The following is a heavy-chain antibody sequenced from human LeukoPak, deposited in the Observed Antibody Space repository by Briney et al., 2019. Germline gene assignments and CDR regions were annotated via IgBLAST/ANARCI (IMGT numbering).Heavy chain of an antibody. CDR2: ISGSGGST. V-gene: IGHV3-23*01. CDR1: GFTFSSYA. J-gene: IGHJ4*02. CDR3: AKSGGFDNSYYLDY. Sequence: GGSLRLSCAASGFTFSSYAMSWVRQAPGKGLEWVSAISGSGGSTYYADSVKGRFTISRDNSKNTLYLQMNSLRAEDTAVYYCAKSGGFDNSYYLDYWGQGTLVTVSS. D-gene: IGHD5-12*01.